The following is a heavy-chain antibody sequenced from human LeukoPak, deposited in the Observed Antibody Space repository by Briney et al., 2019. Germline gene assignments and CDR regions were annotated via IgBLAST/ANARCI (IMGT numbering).Heavy chain of an antibody. V-gene: IGHV3-30*18. J-gene: IGHJ4*02. D-gene: IGHD5-18*01. CDR3: AKDRWYTAMGLFDY. CDR1: GFTFSSYG. Sequence: QPGRSLSLSCAASGFTFSSYGMHWVRQAPGRGLEWVAVISYDGSNKYYADSVKGRFTISRDNSKNTLYLQMNSLRAEDTAVYYCAKDRWYTAMGLFDYWGQGTLVTVSS. CDR2: ISYDGSNK.